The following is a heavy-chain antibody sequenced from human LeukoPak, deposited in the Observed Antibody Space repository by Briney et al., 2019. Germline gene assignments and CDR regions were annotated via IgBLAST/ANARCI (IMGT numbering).Heavy chain of an antibody. CDR3: ARGGSPPEALGDTFDI. V-gene: IGHV3-74*01. CDR1: GLTFSSYW. Sequence: GGSLRLSCAASGLTFSSYWMHWVRHAPGKGLVWVSRIKIDGSNTNSADSVKGRFTISRDNAKNTLYLQMNSLRAEDTAVYYCARGGSPPEALGDTFDIWGQGTMVTVSS. CDR2: IKIDGSNT. D-gene: IGHD1-26*01. J-gene: IGHJ3*02.